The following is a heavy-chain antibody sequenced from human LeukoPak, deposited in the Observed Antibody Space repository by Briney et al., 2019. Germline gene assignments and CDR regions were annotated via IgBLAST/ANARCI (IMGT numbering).Heavy chain of an antibody. CDR3: AREGEVGTTWSWFDP. CDR2: TYYRSMWYN. J-gene: IGHJ5*02. Sequence: SQTLSLTCAISGDTVSSNSAAWNWIRQSPSRGLEWPGRTYYRSMWYNDYAVSVKSRITIQPDTSKNHFSLQLNSVTPEDTAVYYCAREGEVGTTWSWFDPWGQGTLVTVSS. D-gene: IGHD1-26*01. V-gene: IGHV6-1*01. CDR1: GDTVSSNSAA.